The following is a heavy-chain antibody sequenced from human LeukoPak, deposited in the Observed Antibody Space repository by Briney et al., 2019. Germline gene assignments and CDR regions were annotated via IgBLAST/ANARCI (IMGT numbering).Heavy chain of an antibody. CDR1: GGSISSYY. CDR2: IYYSGST. CDR3: ARPGAVDDAFDI. V-gene: IGHV4-59*08. D-gene: IGHD6-19*01. Sequence: SETLSLTCTVSGGSISSYYWSWIRQPPGKGLEWIGYIYYSGSTNYNPSLKSRVTISVDTSKNQFSLKLSSVTAADTAVYYCARPGAVDDAFDIWGQGTMATVSS. J-gene: IGHJ3*02.